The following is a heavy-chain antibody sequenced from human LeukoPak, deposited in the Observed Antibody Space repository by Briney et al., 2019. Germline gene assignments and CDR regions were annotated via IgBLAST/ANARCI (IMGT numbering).Heavy chain of an antibody. Sequence: GGSLRLSCAASGITFSSFWMHWVRQVPGKGLLWVAHINNDGSSTYYAESVKGRFTISRDNAKNTLWLQMDTLRAEDTAVYYCATDLQGFFDYWGQGTLVTVPS. CDR1: GITFSSFW. CDR2: INNDGSST. V-gene: IGHV3-74*01. J-gene: IGHJ4*02. CDR3: ATDLQGFFDY.